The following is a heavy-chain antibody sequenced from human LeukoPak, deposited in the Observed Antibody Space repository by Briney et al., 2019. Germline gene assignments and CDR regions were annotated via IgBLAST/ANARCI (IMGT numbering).Heavy chain of an antibody. Sequence: SETLSLTCTVSGGSISSYYWSYIRQPAGKGLEWIGRIYTSGSTNYNPSLKSRVTISVDTSKNQFSLKLTSLTAADTAVYYCARRRAVPGFYYFDYWGQGTLVTVSS. CDR1: GGSISSYY. J-gene: IGHJ4*02. D-gene: IGHD2/OR15-2a*01. CDR3: ARRRAVPGFYYFDY. V-gene: IGHV4-4*07. CDR2: IYTSGST.